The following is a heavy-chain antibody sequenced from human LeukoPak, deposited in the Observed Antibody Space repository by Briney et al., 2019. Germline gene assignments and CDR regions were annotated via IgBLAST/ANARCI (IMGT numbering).Heavy chain of an antibody. CDR2: IYYSGST. J-gene: IGHJ4*02. V-gene: IGHV4-39*01. CDR1: GGSISSSSYY. CDR3: ARPVGSSWYYFDY. Sequence: PSETLSLTCTVSGGSISSSSYYWGWIRQPPGKGLEWIGSIYYSGSTYYNPSLKSRVTISVDTSKNQFSLKLSSVTAADTAVYYCARPVGSSWYYFDYWGQGTLVTVSS. D-gene: IGHD6-13*01.